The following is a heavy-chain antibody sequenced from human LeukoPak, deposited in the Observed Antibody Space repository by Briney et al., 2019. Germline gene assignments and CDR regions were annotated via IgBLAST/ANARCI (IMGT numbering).Heavy chain of an antibody. CDR3: ASHIAAAGIVVYYFGY. Sequence: SETLSLTCTVSGGSISSSSYYWGWIRQPPGKGLEWIGSIYYSGSTYYNPSLKSRVTISVDTSKNQFSLKLSSVTAADTAVYYCASHIAAAGIVVYYFGYWGQGTLVTVSS. D-gene: IGHD6-13*01. CDR1: GGSISSSSYY. CDR2: IYYSGST. V-gene: IGHV4-39*01. J-gene: IGHJ4*02.